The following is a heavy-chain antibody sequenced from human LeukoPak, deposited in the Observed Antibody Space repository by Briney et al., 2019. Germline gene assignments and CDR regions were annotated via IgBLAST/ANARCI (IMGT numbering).Heavy chain of an antibody. CDR1: GGTISRHY. Sequence: SETLSLTCTVSGGTISRHYWNWIRQPPGKGLEWIAYIDYSGSTNYNPSLKSRLPISLDASKNQFSLKLSSVTAADTAVYYCARDRRRDRLHAFDIWDQGTMVTVSS. D-gene: IGHD1-26*01. V-gene: IGHV4-59*11. CDR2: IDYSGST. CDR3: ARDRRRDRLHAFDI. J-gene: IGHJ3*02.